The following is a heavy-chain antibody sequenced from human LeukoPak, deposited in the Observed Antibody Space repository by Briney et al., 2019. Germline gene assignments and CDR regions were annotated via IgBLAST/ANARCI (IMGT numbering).Heavy chain of an antibody. Sequence: SETLSLTCTVSGGSISGYYWSWIRQPAGKGLEWIGRIYTSGSTSYNPSLKSRVTMSVDTSKNQFSLKLSSVTAADTAVYYCARGPNRITMMIGDAFDIWGQGTMVTISS. D-gene: IGHD3-22*01. V-gene: IGHV4-4*07. CDR3: ARGPNRITMMIGDAFDI. J-gene: IGHJ3*02. CDR1: GGSISGYY. CDR2: IYTSGST.